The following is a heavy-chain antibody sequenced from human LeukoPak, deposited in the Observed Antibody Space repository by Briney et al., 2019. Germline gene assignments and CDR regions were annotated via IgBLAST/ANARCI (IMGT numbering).Heavy chain of an antibody. Sequence: GGSLRLSCAASGFTFSSYGMHWVRQAPGKGLEWVAVIWYDGSNKYHADSVKGRFTISRDNSKNTLYLQMNSLRAEDTAVYYCARDRVYSSPTLDYWGQGTLVTVSS. D-gene: IGHD6-13*01. CDR3: ARDRVYSSPTLDY. V-gene: IGHV3-33*01. CDR1: GFTFSSYG. J-gene: IGHJ4*02. CDR2: IWYDGSNK.